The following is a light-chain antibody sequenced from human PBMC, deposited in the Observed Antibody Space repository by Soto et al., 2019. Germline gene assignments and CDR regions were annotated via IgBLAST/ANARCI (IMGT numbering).Light chain of an antibody. V-gene: IGLV2-23*01. CDR2: EDS. Sequence: ALTQPASVSGSPGQSITISCTGTSSDAGSYNFVSWYQQHPGKAPKVMIYEDSKRPSGVSNRFSGSKSGNTASLTISGLQAEDEADYYCCSYASSSTYWVFGGGTKVTVL. J-gene: IGLJ3*02. CDR3: CSYASSSTYWV. CDR1: SSDAGSYNF.